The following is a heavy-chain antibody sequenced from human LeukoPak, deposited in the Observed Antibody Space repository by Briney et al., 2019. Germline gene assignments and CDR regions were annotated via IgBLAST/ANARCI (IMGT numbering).Heavy chain of an antibody. D-gene: IGHD3-22*01. J-gene: IGHJ4*02. CDR2: INPNSGGT. Sequence: ASVKVSCKASGYTFTGYYMHWVRQAPGQGLEWMGWINPNSGGTNYAQKFQGRVTMTRDTSISTAYMELSRLRSGDTAVYYCARELEGYYYDLDYWGQGTLVTVSS. CDR1: GYTFTGYY. V-gene: IGHV1-2*02. CDR3: ARELEGYYYDLDY.